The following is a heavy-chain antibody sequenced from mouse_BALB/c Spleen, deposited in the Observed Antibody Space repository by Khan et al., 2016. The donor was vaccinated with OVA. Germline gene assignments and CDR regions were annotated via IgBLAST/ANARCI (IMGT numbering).Heavy chain of an antibody. Sequence: QVQLKESGAELARPGASVKMSCKASGYTFTTYTMHWVKQRPGQGLEWIGYIDPSSAYTNYNQKFKDKATLTADKSSSTAYMQLSGLTSEDSAVYYWARYYYGYTDWFAYWGQGTLVTVSA. V-gene: IGHV1-4*01. CDR1: GYTFTTYT. CDR2: IDPSSAYT. CDR3: ARYYYGYTDWFAY. D-gene: IGHD1-1*01. J-gene: IGHJ3*01.